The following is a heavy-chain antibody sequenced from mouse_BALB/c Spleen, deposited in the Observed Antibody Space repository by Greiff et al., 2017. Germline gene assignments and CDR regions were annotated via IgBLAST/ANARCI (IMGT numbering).Heavy chain of an antibody. V-gene: IGHV5-15*02. CDR3: ARDSRNYDAMDY. Sequence: EVMLVESGGGLVQPGGSRKLSCAASGFTFSDYGMAWVRQAPGKGPEWVAFISNLAYSIYYADTVTGRFTISRENAKNTLYLEMSSLRSEDTAMYYCARDSRNYDAMDYGGQGTAVTVSS. J-gene: IGHJ4*01. D-gene: IGHD2-1*01. CDR1: GFTFSDYG. CDR2: ISNLAYSI.